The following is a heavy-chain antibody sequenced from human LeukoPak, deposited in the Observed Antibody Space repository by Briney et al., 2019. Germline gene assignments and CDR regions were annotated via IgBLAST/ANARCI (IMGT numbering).Heavy chain of an antibody. J-gene: IGHJ4*02. V-gene: IGHV1-2*02. CDR1: GYTFTDYY. CDR2: INPNSGGT. D-gene: IGHD6-13*01. Sequence: ASVKVSCKASGYTFTDYYMHWVRQAPGQGLEWMGWINPNSGGTNYAQKFQGRVTMTRDTSISTAYMELSRLRSDDTAVYYCARVRGYSSSWGSFDYWGQGTLVTVSS. CDR3: ARVRGYSSSWGSFDY.